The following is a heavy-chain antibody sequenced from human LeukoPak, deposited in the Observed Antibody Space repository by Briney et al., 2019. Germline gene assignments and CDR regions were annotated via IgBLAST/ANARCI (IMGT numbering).Heavy chain of an antibody. CDR1: GYLFTDYY. Sequence: ASVKVSCKASGYLFTDYYLHWIRQAPGQGLEWMGWIDPNSGSTHHAVKFQGRVTMTRDTSISTVYMDLSSLRSEDTGLYYCARSRTPFYYYRMNVWGRGTAVTVSS. CDR2: IDPNSGST. CDR3: ARSRTPFYYYRMNV. V-gene: IGHV1-2*02. D-gene: IGHD1-1*01. J-gene: IGHJ6*02.